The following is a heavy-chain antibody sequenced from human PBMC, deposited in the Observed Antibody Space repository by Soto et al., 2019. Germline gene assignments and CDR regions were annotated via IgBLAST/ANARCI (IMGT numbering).Heavy chain of an antibody. V-gene: IGHV4-30-2*01. J-gene: IGHJ4*02. Sequence: PSETLSLTCAVSEGSFSTGDYSWNWIRQPPGKGLGWIGYIYTSGSTYYSSSLKSRVTISVDRSKNQFSLQLTSVTAADTAVYYCPRGNDYGGVTFDYRGQGLPVTVYS. CDR1: EGSFSTGDYS. D-gene: IGHD4-17*01. CDR2: IYTSGST. CDR3: PRGNDYGGVTFDY.